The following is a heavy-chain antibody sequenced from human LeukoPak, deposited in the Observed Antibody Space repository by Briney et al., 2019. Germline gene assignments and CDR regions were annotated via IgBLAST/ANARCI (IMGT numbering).Heavy chain of an antibody. V-gene: IGHV4-34*01. CDR1: GGSFSGYY. D-gene: IGHD2-2*01. J-gene: IGHJ4*02. CDR2: INHSGST. Sequence: SETLSLTCAVYGGSFSGYYWSWIRQPPGKGPEWIGEINHSGSTNYNPSLKSRVTISVDTSKNQFSLKLSSVTAADTAVYYCARRSFIRSSTSCHLFDYWGQGTLVTVSS. CDR3: ARRSFIRSSTSCHLFDY.